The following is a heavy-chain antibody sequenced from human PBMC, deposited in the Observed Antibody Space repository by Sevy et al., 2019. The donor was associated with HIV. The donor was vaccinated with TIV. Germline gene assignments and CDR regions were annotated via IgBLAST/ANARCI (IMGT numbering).Heavy chain of an antibody. Sequence: SETLSLTCTVSDVSISSGTNYWGWIRQPPGKGLEWIGSIYYSGTTYYNPSPKSRVTMSADTSMNQFSLKLSSVTVADTAVYYCARQRGGWYEYDASDVWGQGTMVTVSS. CDR2: IYYSGTT. D-gene: IGHD6-19*01. J-gene: IGHJ3*01. CDR1: DVSISSGTNY. V-gene: IGHV4-39*01. CDR3: ARQRGGWYEYDASDV.